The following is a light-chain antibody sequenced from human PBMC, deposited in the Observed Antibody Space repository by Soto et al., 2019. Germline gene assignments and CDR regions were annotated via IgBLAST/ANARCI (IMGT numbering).Light chain of an antibody. CDR3: QSYDSSLSEDV. Sequence: QSVLTQPPSVSGAPGQRVTISCTGSSSNIGAGYDVHWYQQLPGTAPKLLIYGNSNRPSGVPDRFSGSKSGTSASLAITGLQAEDEADYYCQSYDSSLSEDVVGTGTRSPS. CDR1: SSNIGAGYD. J-gene: IGLJ1*01. CDR2: GNS. V-gene: IGLV1-40*01.